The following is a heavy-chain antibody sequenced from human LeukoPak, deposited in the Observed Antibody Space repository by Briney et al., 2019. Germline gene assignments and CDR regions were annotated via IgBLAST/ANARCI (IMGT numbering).Heavy chain of an antibody. CDR3: ARLSAVTTSFDY. CDR2: IYTSGTT. D-gene: IGHD4-17*01. Sequence: SETLSLTCTVSGGSISSYYWSWIRQPAGKGLEWIGRIYTSGTTHYNPSLKSRVTMSVDTSKNQFSLKLSSVTAADTAVYYCARLSAVTTSFDYWGQGTLVTVSS. J-gene: IGHJ4*02. V-gene: IGHV4-4*07. CDR1: GGSISSYY.